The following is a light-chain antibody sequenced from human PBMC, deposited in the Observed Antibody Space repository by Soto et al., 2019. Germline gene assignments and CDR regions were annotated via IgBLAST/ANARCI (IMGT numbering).Light chain of an antibody. CDR2: YDS. CDR3: QLWDSSSDHPGV. J-gene: IGLJ2*01. Sequence: SYELTQPPSVSVAPGKTARITCGGTNIGSKSVHCYQQKPGQATVLVIYYDSDRPSGIPERFSGSNSGNTATLTISRVEAGDEAEYYCQLWDSSSDHPGVFGGGTKLTVL. V-gene: IGLV3-21*04. CDR1: NIGSKS.